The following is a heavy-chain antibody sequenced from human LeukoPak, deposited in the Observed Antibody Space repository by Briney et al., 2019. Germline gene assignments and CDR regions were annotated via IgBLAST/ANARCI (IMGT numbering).Heavy chain of an antibody. CDR2: IKHNGNEK. V-gene: IGHV3-7*01. D-gene: IGHD3-16*01. CDR3: ARELRTFDS. CDR1: GFTFSSYW. J-gene: IGHJ4*02. Sequence: GGPLRLSCAASGFTFSSYWMTWVRQAPGKGLEWVANIKHNGNEKNYVDSVEGRFTISRDNAKNSLSLQMNSLRAEDTAVYYCARELRTFDSWGQGTLVTVSS.